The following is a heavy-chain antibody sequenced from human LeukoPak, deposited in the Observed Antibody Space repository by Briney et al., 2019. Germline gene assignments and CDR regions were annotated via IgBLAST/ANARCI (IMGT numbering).Heavy chain of an antibody. CDR3: ARGYCSSTSCAIEYGMDV. V-gene: IGHV3-7*04. D-gene: IGHD2-2*01. Sequence: GGSLRLSCAASGFTFSSYWMSWVRQAPGKGLEWVANIKQDGSEKYYVDSVKGRFTISRDNAKNSLYLQMNSLRAEDTAVYYCARGYCSSTSCAIEYGMDVWGQGTLVTVSS. CDR1: GFTFSSYW. CDR2: IKQDGSEK. J-gene: IGHJ6*02.